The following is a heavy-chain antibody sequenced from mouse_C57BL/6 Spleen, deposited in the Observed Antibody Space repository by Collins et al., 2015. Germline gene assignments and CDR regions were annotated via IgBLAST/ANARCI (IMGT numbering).Heavy chain of an antibody. J-gene: IGHJ2*01. Sequence: DVQLQESGPGLVKPSQSLSLTCTVTGYSITSDYAWSWIRQFPGNKLEWMGYISYSGSTSYNPSLKSRISITRDTSKNQFFLQLNSVTTEDTATYYCARDHYYYGSSPYYFDYWGQGTTLTVSS. CDR2: ISYSGST. D-gene: IGHD1-1*01. V-gene: IGHV3-2*02. CDR3: ARDHYYYGSSPYYFDY. CDR1: GYSITSDYA.